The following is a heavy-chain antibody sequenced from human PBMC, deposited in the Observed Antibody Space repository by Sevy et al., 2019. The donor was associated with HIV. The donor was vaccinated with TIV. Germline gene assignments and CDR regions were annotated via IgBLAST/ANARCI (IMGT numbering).Heavy chain of an antibody. J-gene: IGHJ4*02. Sequence: SETLSLTCTVSGGSIISSTYYWDWIRQPPGKGLEWIGNIHHTGKTYYIPSLRGRVTMSVYTSKNQFSLNLNSVTAADTAVYYCARHPANSNGFEYWGRGTLVTVSS. D-gene: IGHD2-21*01. CDR2: IHHTGKT. CDR1: GGSIISSTYY. V-gene: IGHV4-39*01. CDR3: ARHPANSNGFEY.